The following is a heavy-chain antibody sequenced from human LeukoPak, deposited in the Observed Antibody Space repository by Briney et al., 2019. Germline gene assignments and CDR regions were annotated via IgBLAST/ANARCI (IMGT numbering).Heavy chain of an antibody. CDR3: AGERGWPLYYFDY. Sequence: GGSLRLSCAASGFTFTTYWMSWVRQAPGKGLEWVANIQQDGSGKYYVDSVRGRFTISRDNAKNSLYLQMNSLRAEDTAVYYCAGERGWPLYYFDYWGQGALVTVSS. J-gene: IGHJ4*02. V-gene: IGHV3-7*04. CDR2: IQQDGSGK. CDR1: GFTFTTYW. D-gene: IGHD5-24*01.